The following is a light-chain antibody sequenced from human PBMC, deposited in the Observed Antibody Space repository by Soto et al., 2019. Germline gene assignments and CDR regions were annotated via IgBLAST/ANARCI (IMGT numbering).Light chain of an antibody. V-gene: IGKV1-8*01. CDR2: AAS. Sequence: AIRMTQSPSSFSASTGDRVTITCRASQGISSYLAWYQQKPGKAPKLLIYAASTLQSGHPSRFSGSGSGTDFTLPISCLQSEDFATYYCQQYYSYPFTFGPGTKVDIK. J-gene: IGKJ3*01. CDR1: QGISSY. CDR3: QQYYSYPFT.